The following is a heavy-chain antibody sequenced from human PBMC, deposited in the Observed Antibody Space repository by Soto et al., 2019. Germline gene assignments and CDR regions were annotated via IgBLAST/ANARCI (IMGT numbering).Heavy chain of an antibody. J-gene: IGHJ4*02. CDR2: VYYTGSAST. V-gene: IGHV4-59*01. Sequence: SETLSLTCSVSGASINNYYWSWIRQPPGKGLEWIGFVYYTGSASTKYNPSLQSRVAMSVDSSKNQLSLKLTSMTAADTAIYYCAKYRRTDAEGYRLDFWGPGTLVTVSS. D-gene: IGHD5-12*01. CDR1: GASINNYY. CDR3: AKYRRTDAEGYRLDF.